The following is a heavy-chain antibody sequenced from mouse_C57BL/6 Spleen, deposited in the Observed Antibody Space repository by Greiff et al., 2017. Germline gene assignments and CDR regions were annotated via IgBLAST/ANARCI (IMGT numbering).Heavy chain of an antibody. Sequence: EVKLQESGGGLVQPGGSMKLSCVASGFTFSNYWMNWVRQSPETGLEWVAQIRLKSDNYATHYAESVKGRFTISRDDSKSSVYLQMNNLRAEDTGIYYCTNDLLWSPMGYWGQGTSVTVSS. V-gene: IGHV6-3*01. CDR3: TNDLLWSPMGY. J-gene: IGHJ4*01. CDR2: IRLKSDNYAT. CDR1: GFTFSNYW. D-gene: IGHD2-1*01.